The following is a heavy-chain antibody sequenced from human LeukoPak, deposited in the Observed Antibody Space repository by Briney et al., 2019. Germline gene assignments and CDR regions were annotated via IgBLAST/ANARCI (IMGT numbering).Heavy chain of an antibody. Sequence: GGSLRLSCAASGFTVSSNYMSCVRQAPGKGLEWVSAIYSGGSTYYADSVKGRFTISRDNSKNTLYLQMNSLRAEDTAVYYCASQLSSLLTTSGLYWGQGTLVTVSS. V-gene: IGHV3-66*04. CDR3: ASQLSSLLTTSGLY. D-gene: IGHD4-17*01. CDR2: IYSGGST. J-gene: IGHJ4*02. CDR1: GFTVSSNY.